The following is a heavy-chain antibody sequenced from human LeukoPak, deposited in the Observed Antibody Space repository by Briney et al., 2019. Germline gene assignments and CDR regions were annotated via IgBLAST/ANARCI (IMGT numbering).Heavy chain of an antibody. Sequence: PSETLSLTCTVSGGSISSYYWSWIRQPPGKGLEWIGYIYYSGSTYYNPSLKSRVTISVDTSKNQFSLKLSSVTAADTAVYYCARATLWFGEYYFDYWGQGTLVTVSS. CDR1: GGSISSYY. CDR2: IYYSGST. J-gene: IGHJ4*02. V-gene: IGHV4-30-4*01. CDR3: ARATLWFGEYYFDY. D-gene: IGHD3-10*01.